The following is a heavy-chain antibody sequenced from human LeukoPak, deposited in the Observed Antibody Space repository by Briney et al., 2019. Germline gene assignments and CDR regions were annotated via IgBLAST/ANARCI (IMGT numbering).Heavy chain of an antibody. D-gene: IGHD3-9*01. CDR1: GYTFTSYY. J-gene: IGHJ4*02. Sequence: ASVKVSCKASGYTFTSYYMHWVRQAPGQGLEWMGIINPSGGSTSYAQKFQGRVTMTRDTSTSTVYMELSSLRSEDTAVYYCARSRSLRYCDWLLSYWGQGTLVTVSS. V-gene: IGHV1-46*01. CDR3: ARSRSLRYCDWLLSY. CDR2: INPSGGST.